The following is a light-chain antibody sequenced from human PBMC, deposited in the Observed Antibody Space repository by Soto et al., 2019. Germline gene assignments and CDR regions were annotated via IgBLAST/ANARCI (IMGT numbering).Light chain of an antibody. CDR1: SGYSSYA. CDR2: VNSDGSH. CDR3: QTWDSGIRV. Sequence: QPVLTQSPSASASLGTSVKLTCTLSSGYSSYAIAWHQQQPEKGPRFLMKVNSDGSHRKGDGIPDRFSGSSSGAARYLTISSLQSEDEADYYCQTWDSGIRVFGGGTKLTVL. V-gene: IGLV4-69*01. J-gene: IGLJ2*01.